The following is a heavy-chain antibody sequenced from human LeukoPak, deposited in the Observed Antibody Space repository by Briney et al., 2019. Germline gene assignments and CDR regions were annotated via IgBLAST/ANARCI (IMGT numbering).Heavy chain of an antibody. CDR2: ISGSGGST. J-gene: IGHJ6*03. Sequence: GGSLRPSCAASGFTFSSYAMSWVRQAPGKGLEWVSAISGSGGSTYYADSVKGRFTISRDNSKNTLYLQMNSLRAEDTAVYYCAKDVASHYYYYYMDVWGKGTTVTVSS. D-gene: IGHD2-15*01. CDR3: AKDVASHYYYYYMDV. CDR1: GFTFSSYA. V-gene: IGHV3-23*01.